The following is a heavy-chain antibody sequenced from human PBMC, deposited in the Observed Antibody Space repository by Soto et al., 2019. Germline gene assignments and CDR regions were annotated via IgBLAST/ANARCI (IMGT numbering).Heavy chain of an antibody. CDR3: ARRRDRGVIDS. V-gene: IGHV3-23*01. D-gene: IGHD3-10*01. CDR1: GFTFSNYH. Sequence: GGSLRLSCGSSGFTFSNYHMSWVRQAPGKGLEWIAFIAGTTGTTHYADSVKGRFTISRDNSKNTLYLQMNSLRAEDTAVYYCARRRDRGVIDSWGLGTLVTVSS. J-gene: IGHJ4*02. CDR2: IAGTTGTT.